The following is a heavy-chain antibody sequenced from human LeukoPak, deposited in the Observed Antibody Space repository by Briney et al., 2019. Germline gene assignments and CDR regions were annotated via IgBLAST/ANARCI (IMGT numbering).Heavy chain of an antibody. CDR1: GGSFSGYY. CDR2: IYYSGST. J-gene: IGHJ4*02. CDR3: ARAARTAAEFDY. D-gene: IGHD6-13*01. V-gene: IGHV4-59*01. Sequence: SETLSLTCAVYGGSFSGYYWSWIRQPPGKGLEWIGYIYYSGSTNYNPSLKSRVTISVDTSKNQFSLKLSSVTAADTAVYYCARAARTAAEFDYWGQGTLVIVSS.